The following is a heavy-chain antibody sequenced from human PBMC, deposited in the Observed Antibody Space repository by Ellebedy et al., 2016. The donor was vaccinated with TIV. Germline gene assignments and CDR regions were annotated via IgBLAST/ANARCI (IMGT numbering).Heavy chain of an antibody. J-gene: IGHJ4*02. CDR1: GFTFSNYG. Sequence: GESLKISCAASGFTFSNYGMHWVRQAPGKGLEWVAVVAYEGSNKYYADSVKGRFTISRDNSKNTRYLQMNSLRAEDMAVYYCARRGYCSGGSCASVPFDYWGQGTLVTVSS. CDR2: VAYEGSNK. CDR3: ARRGYCSGGSCASVPFDY. V-gene: IGHV3-30*03. D-gene: IGHD2-15*01.